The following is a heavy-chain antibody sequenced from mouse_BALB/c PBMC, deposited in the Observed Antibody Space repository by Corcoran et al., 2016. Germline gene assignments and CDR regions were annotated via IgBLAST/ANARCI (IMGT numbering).Heavy chain of an antibody. CDR2: INTYTGEP. CDR1: GYTFTNYG. Sequence: QIQLVQSGPELKKPGETVKISCKASGYTFTNYGRNWVKQAPGKGLKWMGWINTYTGEPTYADDFKGRFAFSLETSASTAYLQINNVKNEDTATYCCAGFTTAKGFDYCGQGTTLTVSS. CDR3: AGFTTAKGFDY. D-gene: IGHD1-2*01. V-gene: IGHV9-3-1*01. J-gene: IGHJ2*01.